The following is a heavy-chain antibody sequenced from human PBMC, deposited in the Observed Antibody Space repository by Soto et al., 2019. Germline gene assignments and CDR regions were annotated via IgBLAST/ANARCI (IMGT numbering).Heavy chain of an antibody. Sequence: PGGSLRLSCAASGFTFSSYSMNWVRQAPGKGLEWVSYISSSSSTIYYADSVKGRFTISRDNAKNSLYLQMNSLRAEDTAVYYCARVMYYYDSSGYYLPLTDYYGMDVWGQGTTVTVS. D-gene: IGHD3-22*01. J-gene: IGHJ6*02. V-gene: IGHV3-48*01. CDR1: GFTFSSYS. CDR2: ISSSSSTI. CDR3: ARVMYYYDSSGYYLPLTDYYGMDV.